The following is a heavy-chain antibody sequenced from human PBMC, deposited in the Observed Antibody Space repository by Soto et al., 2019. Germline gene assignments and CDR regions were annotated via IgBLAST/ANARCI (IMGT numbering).Heavy chain of an antibody. CDR3: GRDQANTAVAGTATYS. J-gene: IGHJ4*02. V-gene: IGHV3-21*01. CDR2: ISSSSSYI. Sequence: EVQLVESGGGLVKPGGSLRLSCAASGFTFSSYSMNWVRQAPGKGLEWVSSISSSSSYISYADSVKGRFTISRDNAKNSLYLQMNSLRAEDTAVYYCGRDQANTAVAGTATYSWCQGTLVTVSS. D-gene: IGHD6-19*01. CDR1: GFTFSSYS.